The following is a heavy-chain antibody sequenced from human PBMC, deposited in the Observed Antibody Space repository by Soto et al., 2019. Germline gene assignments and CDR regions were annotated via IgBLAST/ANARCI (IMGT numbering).Heavy chain of an antibody. CDR2: ISSSSSYT. V-gene: IGHV3-11*06. CDR1: GFTFSDYY. D-gene: IGHD3-22*01. J-gene: IGHJ4*02. CDR3: ARAVFSHPTDSSGYYYYFDY. Sequence: GGSLRLSCAASGFTFSDYYMSWIRQAPGKGLEWVSYISSSSSYTNYADSVKGRFTISRDNAKNLLYLQMNSLRAEDTAVYYCARAVFSHPTDSSGYYYYFDYWGQGTLVTVSS.